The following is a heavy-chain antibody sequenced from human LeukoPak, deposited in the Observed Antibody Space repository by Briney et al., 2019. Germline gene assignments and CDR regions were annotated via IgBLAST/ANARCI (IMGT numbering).Heavy chain of an antibody. CDR1: GFMFSNYA. CDR2: IRYDGSNK. CDR3: AKASGDTAMDPFDY. D-gene: IGHD5-18*01. J-gene: IGHJ4*02. V-gene: IGHV3-30*02. Sequence: GGSLRLSCAAPGFMFSNYAMQWVRQAPGKGLEWVAFIRYDGSNKYYADSVKGRFTISRDNSKNTLYLQMNSLRAEDTAVYYCAKASGDTAMDPFDYWGQGTLVTVSS.